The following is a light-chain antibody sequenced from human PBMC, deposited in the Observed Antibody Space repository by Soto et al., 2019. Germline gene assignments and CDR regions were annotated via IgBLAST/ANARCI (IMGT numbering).Light chain of an antibody. J-gene: IGKJ5*01. Sequence: DIHMTQSPSAVFAFVGRQFPIASRASQGISTNVAWYQQKPGKAPNLMSDAASSLQSGVPPRCSGGGAGTDFTLTSSRLPPEDFAIYYCLQANRVPLSFGQGTRLEIK. CDR3: LQANRVPLS. V-gene: IGKV1-12*01. CDR2: AAS. CDR1: QGISTN.